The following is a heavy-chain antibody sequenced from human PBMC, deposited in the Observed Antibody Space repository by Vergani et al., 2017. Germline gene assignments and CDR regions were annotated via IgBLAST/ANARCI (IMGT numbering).Heavy chain of an antibody. J-gene: IGHJ4*02. V-gene: IGHV3-30*18. CDR3: AKDRYFDWSSDY. Sequence: QVQLVESGGGVVQPGRSLRLSCAASGFTFSNYGMHWVRQAPGKGLEWVAVISYDGSNKYYADSVKGRFTISRDNSKNTLYLQMNSLRAEDTAVYYCAKDRYFDWSSDYWGQGTLVTVSS. D-gene: IGHD3-9*01. CDR1: GFTFSNYG. CDR2: ISYDGSNK.